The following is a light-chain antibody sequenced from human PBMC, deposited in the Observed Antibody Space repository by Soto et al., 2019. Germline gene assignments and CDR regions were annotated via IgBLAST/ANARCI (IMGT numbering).Light chain of an antibody. J-gene: IGLJ2*01. V-gene: IGLV4-69*01. CDR2: LNSDGSH. CDR1: SGHSSNA. CDR3: QTWGTGNVI. Sequence: QLVLTQSPSASASLGASVKLTCTLSSGHSSNAIAWHQQQPEKGPRYLMKLNSDGSHNKGDGIPDRFSGSSSGTERYLTISSLQSEDEADYYCQTWGTGNVIFGGGTKVTVL.